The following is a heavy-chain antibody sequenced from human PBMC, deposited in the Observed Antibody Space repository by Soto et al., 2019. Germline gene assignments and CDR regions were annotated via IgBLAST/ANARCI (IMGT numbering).Heavy chain of an antibody. CDR3: AKRPQDCSGGSCHRNYFDY. V-gene: IGHV3-23*01. D-gene: IGHD2-15*01. J-gene: IGHJ4*02. Sequence: EVQLLESGGGLVQPGGSLRLSCAASGFIFSNYDMSWVRLAPGKGLEWVSVISGSGGTTYYADSVKGRFTISRDNSKNILYLQMNSLRAEDTAVYFCAKRPQDCSGGSCHRNYFDYWGQGTLVTVSS. CDR2: ISGSGGTT. CDR1: GFIFSNYD.